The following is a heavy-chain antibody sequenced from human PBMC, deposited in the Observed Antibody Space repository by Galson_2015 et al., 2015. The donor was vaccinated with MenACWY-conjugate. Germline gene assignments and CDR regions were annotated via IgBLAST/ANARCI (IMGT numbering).Heavy chain of an antibody. CDR1: GYSFTTYW. CDR3: ARHPPGGRGLDV. J-gene: IGHJ6*02. V-gene: IGHV5-51*01. Sequence: SGAEGKKSGESLKISCQGSGYSFTTYWIAWVRQMPGRGLEWVGLISPGDSNTRYSPSFQGQVTISADKSISTAYLQWSSLKASDTAMYYCARHPPGGRGLDVWGQGTTVTVSS. D-gene: IGHD1-26*01. CDR2: ISPGDSNT.